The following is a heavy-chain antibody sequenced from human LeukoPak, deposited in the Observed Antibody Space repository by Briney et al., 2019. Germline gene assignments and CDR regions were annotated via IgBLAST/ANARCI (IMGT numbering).Heavy chain of an antibody. D-gene: IGHD3-10*01. J-gene: IGHJ5*02. V-gene: IGHV4-59*01. Sequence: SETLSLTCTVSGGSISSYYWNWTRQPPGKGLGWIGYIYFSGNTDYNPSLKSRVTISIDTSKNQVSLKLSSVTAADTAVYYCARGDYDSVASWFDPWGQGTLVTVSS. CDR3: ARGDYDSVASWFDP. CDR1: GGSISSYY. CDR2: IYFSGNT.